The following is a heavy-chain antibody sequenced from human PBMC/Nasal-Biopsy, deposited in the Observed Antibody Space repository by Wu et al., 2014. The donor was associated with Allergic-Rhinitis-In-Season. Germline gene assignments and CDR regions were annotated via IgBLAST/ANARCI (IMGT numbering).Heavy chain of an antibody. CDR1: GFTFTRHW. V-gene: IGHV3-7*01. J-gene: IGHJ3*02. Sequence: SCAASGFTFTRHWMSWVRQAPGKGLEWVANIKQDGSETHYVDSVKGRFTISRDNAKNSLYLQMNSLRDEDTAVYYCARHTYNWNDRTIWGQGTMVTVSS. CDR3: ARHTYNWNDRTI. CDR2: IKQDGSET. D-gene: IGHD1-20*01.